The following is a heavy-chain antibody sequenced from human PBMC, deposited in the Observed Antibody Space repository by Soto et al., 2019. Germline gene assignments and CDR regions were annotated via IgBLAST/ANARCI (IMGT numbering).Heavy chain of an antibody. D-gene: IGHD4-17*01. V-gene: IGHV1-69*01. J-gene: IGHJ6*02. CDR2: IIPIFGTA. CDR3: GAGTTVTTSRYYGMDV. Sequence: QVQLVQSGAEVKKPGSSVKVSCKASGGTFSSYAISWVRQAPGQGLEWMGGIIPIFGTANYAQKFQGRVTITADESTSTAYMELSSLRSEDTAVYYGGAGTTVTTSRYYGMDVWGQGTTVTVSS. CDR1: GGTFSSYA.